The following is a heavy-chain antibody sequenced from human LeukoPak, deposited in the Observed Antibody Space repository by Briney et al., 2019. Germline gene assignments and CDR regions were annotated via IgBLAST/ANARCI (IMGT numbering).Heavy chain of an antibody. CDR1: GYSISSGYY. CDR2: ISRSGST. V-gene: IGHV4-38-2*02. J-gene: IGHJ6*03. D-gene: IGHD1-26*01. Sequence: SETLSLTCIVSGYSISSGYYWGWIRQPPGKGLEWIGTISRSGSTYSNPSLRGRVTISVDTSKNQFSLKLSSVTAADTAVYYCARTGAGYYYYYVDVWGKGTTVTVSS. CDR3: ARTGAGYYYYYVDV.